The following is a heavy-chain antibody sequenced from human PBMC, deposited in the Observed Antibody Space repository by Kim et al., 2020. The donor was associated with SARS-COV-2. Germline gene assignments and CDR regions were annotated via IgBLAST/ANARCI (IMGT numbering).Heavy chain of an antibody. V-gene: IGHV5-51*01. J-gene: IGHJ6*02. CDR3: ARRFYGSGRNYYYYGMDV. D-gene: IGHD3-10*01. CDR1: GYSFTSYW. CDR2: IYPGDSDT. Sequence: GESLKISCKGSGYSFTSYWIGWVRQMPGKGLEWMGIIYPGDSDTRYSPSFQGQVTISADKSISTAYLQWSSLKASDTAMYYCARRFYGSGRNYYYYGMDVWGQGTTVTVSS.